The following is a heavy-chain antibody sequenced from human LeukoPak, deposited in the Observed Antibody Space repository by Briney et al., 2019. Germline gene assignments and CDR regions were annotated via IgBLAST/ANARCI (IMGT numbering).Heavy chain of an antibody. V-gene: IGHV3-48*03. CDR3: ARPIGYSGSGSYYGY. J-gene: IGHJ4*02. D-gene: IGHD3-10*01. CDR1: GFTFSDYE. CDR2: ISGSDDTI. Sequence: PGGSLRLSCAASGFTFSDYEMNWVRQVPGKGLEWVSYISGSDDTIHYADSVRGRFTISRDNAKNSLYLQMNSLRAEDTAVYYCARPIGYSGSGSYYGYWGQGTLVTVSS.